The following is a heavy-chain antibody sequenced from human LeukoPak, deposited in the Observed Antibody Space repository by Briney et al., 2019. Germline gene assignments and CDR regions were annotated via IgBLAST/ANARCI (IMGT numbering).Heavy chain of an antibody. CDR2: IIPILGIA. CDR3: ARDLLRAGNWNYSPYSYYFDY. V-gene: IGHV1-69*04. CDR1: GGTFSSYA. J-gene: IGHJ4*02. Sequence: GASVKVSCKASGGTFSSYAISWVRQAPGQGLEWMGRIIPILGIANYAQKFQGRVTITADKSTSTAYMELSRLRSEDTAVYYCARDLLRAGNWNYSPYSYYFDYWGQGTLVTVSS. D-gene: IGHD1-7*01.